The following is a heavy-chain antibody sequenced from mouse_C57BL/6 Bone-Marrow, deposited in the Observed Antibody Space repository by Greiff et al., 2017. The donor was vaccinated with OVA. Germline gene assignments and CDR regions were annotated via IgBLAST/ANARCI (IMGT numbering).Heavy chain of an antibody. Sequence: QVQLKESGPGILQPSQTLSLTCSFSGFSLSTFGMGVGWIRQPSGKGLEWLAHIWWDDDKYYNPALKSRLTISKDTSKNQVFLKIANVDTADTATYYCARMYFTTVVAHYAMDYWGQGTSVTVSS. V-gene: IGHV8-8*01. CDR3: ARMYFTTVVAHYAMDY. CDR2: IWWDDDK. CDR1: GFSLSTFGMG. D-gene: IGHD1-1*01. J-gene: IGHJ4*01.